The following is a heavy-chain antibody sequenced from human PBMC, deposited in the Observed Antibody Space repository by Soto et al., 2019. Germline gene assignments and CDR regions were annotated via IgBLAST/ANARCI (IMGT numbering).Heavy chain of an antibody. D-gene: IGHD2-15*01. CDR2: INHSGST. J-gene: IGHJ4*02. CDR3: ARDSCSGGSCYSGNVVGYFDY. CDR1: GRVYSGDY. Sequence: SGTVCQTVAVEGRVYSGDYWIWIRQPPGKGLEWIGEINHSGSTNYNPSLKSRVTISVDTSKNQFSLKLSSVTAADTAVYYCARDSCSGGSCYSGNVVGYFDYWGQGTLVTVSS. V-gene: IGHV4-34*01.